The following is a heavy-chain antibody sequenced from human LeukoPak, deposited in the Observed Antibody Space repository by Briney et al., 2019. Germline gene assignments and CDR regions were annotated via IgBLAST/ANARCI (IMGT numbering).Heavy chain of an antibody. CDR1: GFSLSGYW. CDR2: NNGDGSTT. Sequence: PGGSLRLSCVASGFSLSGYWMYWVRQAPGKGLMYISRNNGDGSTTNYADVVKGRFTMSRDHVKNTLYLQMNSLRVEDTAVYYCARDPRNVGLAPWGQGTLVTVSS. V-gene: IGHV3-74*01. D-gene: IGHD2-15*01. CDR3: ARDPRNVGLAP. J-gene: IGHJ5*02.